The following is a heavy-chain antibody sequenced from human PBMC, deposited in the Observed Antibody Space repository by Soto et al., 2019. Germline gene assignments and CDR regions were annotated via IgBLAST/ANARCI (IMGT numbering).Heavy chain of an antibody. V-gene: IGHV6-1*01. Sequence: SHTLRPTYVLSGKKCSTNSATWHWIKQSPSRGLEWLGRTYYRSKWYSDYAVSVKSRITVNSDTSKNQFSLQLNSVTPEDTAVYYCARDRFANGHFDYWGQGTLVTVSS. CDR1: GKKCSTNSAT. CDR2: TYYRSKWYS. CDR3: ARDRFANGHFDY. D-gene: IGHD2-8*01. J-gene: IGHJ4*02.